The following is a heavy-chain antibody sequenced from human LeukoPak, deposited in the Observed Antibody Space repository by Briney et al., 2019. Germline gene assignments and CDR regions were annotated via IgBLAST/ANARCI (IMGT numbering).Heavy chain of an antibody. CDR3: VRDSGSSYGYRTSGILSQIDY. D-gene: IGHD5-18*01. J-gene: IGHJ4*02. Sequence: PGGSLRLSCAASGFIFSSYGMHWVRQAPGKGLEWVAVIWYDGSNKYSADSVKGRFTISRDNSKNTLYLQMNSLRAEDTAVYYCVRDSGSSYGYRTSGILSQIDYWGQGTLVTVSS. CDR2: IWYDGSNK. CDR1: GFIFSSYG. V-gene: IGHV3-33*01.